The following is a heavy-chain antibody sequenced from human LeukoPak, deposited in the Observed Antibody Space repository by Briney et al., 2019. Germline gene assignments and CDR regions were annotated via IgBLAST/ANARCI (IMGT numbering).Heavy chain of an antibody. Sequence: PGGSLRLSCTGSGFTFRDYAMSWFRQAPGKGLEWVGFIRRQAYGGTTEFAASVKGRFAISRDDSRSIAFLQMNSLKTDDTAVYYCTREGVAAVWSLFDDWGQGTLVTVSS. CDR1: GFTFRDYA. CDR2: IRRQAYGGTT. V-gene: IGHV3-49*03. D-gene: IGHD6-13*01. J-gene: IGHJ4*02. CDR3: TREGVAAVWSLFDD.